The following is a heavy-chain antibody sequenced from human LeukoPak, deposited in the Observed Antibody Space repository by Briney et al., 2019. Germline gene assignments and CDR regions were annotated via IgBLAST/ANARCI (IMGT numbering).Heavy chain of an antibody. CDR1: GFTFSSYA. CDR3: AKDRYCSSTSCHVIDY. Sequence: GGSLRLSCAASGFTFSSYAMGWVRQAPGKGLEWVSAISGSGGSTFYADSVKGRFTISRDNSKNTLYLQMNSLRAEDTAVYYCAKDRYCSSTSCHVIDYWGQGTLVTVSS. CDR2: ISGSGGST. D-gene: IGHD2-2*01. V-gene: IGHV3-23*01. J-gene: IGHJ4*02.